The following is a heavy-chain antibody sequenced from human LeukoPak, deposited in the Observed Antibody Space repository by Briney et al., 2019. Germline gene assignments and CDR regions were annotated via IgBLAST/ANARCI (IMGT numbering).Heavy chain of an antibody. CDR3: ASLEAYYYGMDV. Sequence: PGGSLRLSCAASGFTFSSYGMHWVRQAPGKGLEWVAVIWFDGSNKYYADSVKGRFTISRDNSKNTLYLQMNSLRAEDTAAYYCASLEAYYYGMDVWGQGTTVTVSS. J-gene: IGHJ6*02. CDR2: IWFDGSNK. V-gene: IGHV3-33*01. CDR1: GFTFSSYG.